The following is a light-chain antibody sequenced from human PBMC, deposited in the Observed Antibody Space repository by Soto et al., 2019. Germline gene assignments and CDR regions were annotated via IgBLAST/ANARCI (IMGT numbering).Light chain of an antibody. J-gene: IGLJ7*01. CDR2: DNN. CDR1: SSNIGNNY. Sequence: QSVLTQPPSVSAAPGQKVTISCSGSSSNIGNNYVSWYQQLPGTAPKLLIYDNNKRPSGIPDRFSGSKSGTSATLGITGLQTGEEADYYGGRWDSLRGAAVFGGGPQPTVL. CDR3: GRWDSLRGAAV. V-gene: IGLV1-51*01.